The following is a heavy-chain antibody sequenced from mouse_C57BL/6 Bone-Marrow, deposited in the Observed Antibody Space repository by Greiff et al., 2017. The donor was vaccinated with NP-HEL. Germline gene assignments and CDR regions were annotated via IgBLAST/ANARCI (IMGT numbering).Heavy chain of an antibody. Sequence: QVQLQQPGAELVKPGASVKMSCKASGYTFTSYWITWVKQRPGQGLEWIGDIYPGSGSTNYNEKFKSKATLTVDTSSSTAYMQLSSLTSEDSAVYYYSRTSMVTTRDVRYAMGYGDQGNSATVSA. V-gene: IGHV1-55*01. D-gene: IGHD2-2*01. CDR2: IYPGSGST. CDR3: SRTSMVTTRDVRYAMGY. J-gene: IGHJ4*01. CDR1: GYTFTSYW.